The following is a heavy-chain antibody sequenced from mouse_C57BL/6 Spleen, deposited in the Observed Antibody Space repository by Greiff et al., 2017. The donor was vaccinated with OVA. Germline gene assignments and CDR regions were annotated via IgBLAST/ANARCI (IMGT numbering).Heavy chain of an antibody. V-gene: IGHV5-9*01. CDR2: ISGGGGNT. Sequence: DVKLVESGGGLVKPGGSLKLSCAASGFTFSSYTMSWVRQTPEKRLEWVATISGGGGNTYYPDSVKGRFTISRDNAKNTLYLQMSSLRSEDTALYYCARRGNYAMDYWGQGTSVTVSS. CDR1: GFTFSSYT. J-gene: IGHJ4*01. CDR3: ARRGNYAMDY.